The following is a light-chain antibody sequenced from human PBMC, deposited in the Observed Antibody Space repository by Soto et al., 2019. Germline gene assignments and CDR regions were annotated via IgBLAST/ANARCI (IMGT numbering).Light chain of an antibody. CDR1: QSVSSN. Sequence: EMVLTQHTNTLSLSPGERATLSCRASQSVSSNLAWYQQKPGQAPRLFIYGASTRATGIPAKFSGSGSGTDFTLTISSLQSEDFAVYYCQEYTFWPWRFGQGSMVDVK. J-gene: IGKJ1*01. V-gene: IGKV3-15*01. CDR2: GAS. CDR3: QEYTFWPWR.